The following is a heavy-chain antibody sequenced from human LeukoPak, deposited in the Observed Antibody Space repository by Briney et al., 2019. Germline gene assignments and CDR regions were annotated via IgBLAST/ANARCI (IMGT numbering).Heavy chain of an antibody. D-gene: IGHD4-17*01. CDR2: IRYDGSNK. J-gene: IGHJ4*02. Sequence: GGSLRLSCAASGFTFSSYGMHWVRQAPGKGLEWVAFIRYDGSNKYNADSVKGRFTISRDNSKNTLYLQMNSLRAEDTAVYYCANGNDYGDYIEDYWGQGTLVTVSS. CDR3: ANGNDYGDYIEDY. V-gene: IGHV3-30*02. CDR1: GFTFSSYG.